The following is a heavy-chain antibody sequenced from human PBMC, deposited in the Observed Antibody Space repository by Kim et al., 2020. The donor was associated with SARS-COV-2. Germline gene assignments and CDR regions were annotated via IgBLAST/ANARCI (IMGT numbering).Heavy chain of an antibody. D-gene: IGHD6-19*01. V-gene: IGHV3-7*04. Sequence: KYYVDGVKGRFTVSRDSAKNSLFLRMNSLRAEDTAVYYCARGSNGATDVWGQGTTVTVSS. J-gene: IGHJ6*02. CDR2: K. CDR3: ARGSNGATDV.